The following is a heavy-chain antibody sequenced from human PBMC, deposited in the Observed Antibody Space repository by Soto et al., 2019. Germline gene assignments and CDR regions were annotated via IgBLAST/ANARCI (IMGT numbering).Heavy chain of an antibody. CDR1: GYTFTSYG. Sequence: ASVKVCCKASGYTFTSYGISWVRQAPGQGLEWMGWISAYNGNTNYAQKLQGRVTMTTDTSTSTAYMELRSLRTDDTAVYYCARDLRTVVTGGVHYFDYWGQGTLVTVSS. CDR2: ISAYNGNT. D-gene: IGHD2-15*01. V-gene: IGHV1-18*04. J-gene: IGHJ4*02. CDR3: ARDLRTVVTGGVHYFDY.